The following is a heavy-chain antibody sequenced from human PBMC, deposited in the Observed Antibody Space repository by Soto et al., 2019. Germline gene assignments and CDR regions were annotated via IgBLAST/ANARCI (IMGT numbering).Heavy chain of an antibody. V-gene: IGHV1-69*02. J-gene: IGHJ4*02. CDR1: GGTFSSYT. Sequence: QVQLVQSGAEVKKPGSSVKVSFKASGGTFSSYTISWVRQAPGQGLEWMGRIIPILGIANYAQKFQGRVTITADKSTSTAYMELSSLRSEDTAVYYCARVDFDSSIDYWGQGTLVTVSS. CDR2: IIPILGIA. D-gene: IGHD3-22*01. CDR3: ARVDFDSSIDY.